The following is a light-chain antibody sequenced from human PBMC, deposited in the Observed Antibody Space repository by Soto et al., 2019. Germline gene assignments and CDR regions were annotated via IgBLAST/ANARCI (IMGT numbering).Light chain of an antibody. J-gene: IGKJ4*01. CDR2: GAS. CDR1: QIVSSN. V-gene: IGKV3D-15*01. Sequence: EIVLTHSPGTLSLSPGERATLSCRASQIVSSNYVAWYQQKPGQAPRLLIYGASTRVTGIPDRFSGSGSGTEFTLTINSLQSEDFAVYYCQRYNNWPLTFGGGTKVDIK. CDR3: QRYNNWPLT.